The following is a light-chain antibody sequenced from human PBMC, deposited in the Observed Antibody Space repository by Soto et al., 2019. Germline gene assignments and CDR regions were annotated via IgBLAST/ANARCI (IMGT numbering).Light chain of an antibody. Sequence: QSDLTQPPSASGSPGQSVTISCTGSSSDIGGYNYVSWYQQRPGEVPKLIIYEVSERPSGVPGRFSGSKSGNTASLTVSGLQPEDEADYYCNSYAATKTVLFGGGTKVTVL. J-gene: IGLJ2*01. CDR1: SSDIGGYNY. CDR3: NSYAATKTVL. CDR2: EVS. V-gene: IGLV2-8*01.